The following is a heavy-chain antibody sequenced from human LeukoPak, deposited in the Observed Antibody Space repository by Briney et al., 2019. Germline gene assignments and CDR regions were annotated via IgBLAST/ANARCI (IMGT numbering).Heavy chain of an antibody. CDR1: GFTFSDHY. D-gene: IGHD5-24*01. CDR3: ARASRRDDYNLNC. CDR2: IRDKPNRYTT. Sequence: GGSLRLSCAASGFTFSDHYMDWVRQAPGKGLEWVGRIRDKPNRYTTEYAAPVKGRFTISRDDSKNSLYLQMNSLKTEDTAVYYCARASRRDDYNLNCWGQGTLVTVCS. J-gene: IGHJ4*02. V-gene: IGHV3-72*01.